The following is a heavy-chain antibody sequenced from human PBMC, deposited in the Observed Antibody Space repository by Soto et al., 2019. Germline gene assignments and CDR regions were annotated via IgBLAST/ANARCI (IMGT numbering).Heavy chain of an antibody. CDR2: IIPIFGTA. CDR1: GGTFSSYA. CDR3: SRSSDTAYGGP. V-gene: IGHV1-69*01. Sequence: QVQLVQSGAEVKKPGSSVKVSCKASGGTFSSYAISWVRQAPGQGLEWMGGIIPIFGTANYAQKFQGRVTITADESTSTAYIELSRLRSEDTAVDYCSRSSDTAYGGPWGQGTLVTVSS. D-gene: IGHD5-18*01. J-gene: IGHJ5*02.